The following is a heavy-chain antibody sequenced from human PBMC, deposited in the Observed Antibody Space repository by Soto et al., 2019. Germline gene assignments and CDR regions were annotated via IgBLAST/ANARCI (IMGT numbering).Heavy chain of an antibody. CDR1: GFTFSSYA. Sequence: GGSLRLSCAASGFTFSSYAMSWVRQAPGKGLEWVSAISGSGGSTYYADSVKGRFTISRDNSKNTLYLQMNSLRAEDTAVYYCAKEGVKLGYSSGGSCPHWGQGTLVTV. D-gene: IGHD2-15*01. CDR3: AKEGVKLGYSSGGSCPH. V-gene: IGHV3-23*01. CDR2: ISGSGGST. J-gene: IGHJ4*02.